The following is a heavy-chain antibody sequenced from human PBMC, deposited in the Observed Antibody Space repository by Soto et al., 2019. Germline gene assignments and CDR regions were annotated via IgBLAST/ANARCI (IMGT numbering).Heavy chain of an antibody. Sequence: GGSLRLSCAASGFTFSSYAMHWVLQAPGKGLEWVAVISYDVSNKYYADSVKGRFTISRDNSKNTLYLQMNSLRAEDTAVYYCARDEATAQDVTFDYWGQGTLVTVSS. CDR2: ISYDVSNK. V-gene: IGHV3-30*04. D-gene: IGHD1-1*01. J-gene: IGHJ4*02. CDR1: GFTFSSYA. CDR3: ARDEATAQDVTFDY.